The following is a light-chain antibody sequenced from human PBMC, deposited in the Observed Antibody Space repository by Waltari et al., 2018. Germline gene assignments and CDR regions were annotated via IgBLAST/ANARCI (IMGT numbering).Light chain of an antibody. J-gene: IGKJ2*01. CDR2: LGS. CDR1: HRLLLSNGYNY. CDR3: MQGLQSYT. Sequence: DIAVTQSPLPLPVTPGEPAPICCRYSHRLLLSNGYNYLDWYLQKPEQSPQLLIYLGSNRASGVPDRISGSGSGTNFTLKISRVETEDVGVYYCMQGLQSYTFGQGTKLEIK. V-gene: IGKV2-28*01.